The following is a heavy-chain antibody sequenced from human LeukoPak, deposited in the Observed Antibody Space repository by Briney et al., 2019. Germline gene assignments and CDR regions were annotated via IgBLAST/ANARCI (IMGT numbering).Heavy chain of an antibody. J-gene: IGHJ6*02. CDR2: IYYSGST. CDR3: ARAGFVDNHGMDV. V-gene: IGHV4-30-4*01. D-gene: IGHD3-10*01. Sequence: PSQTLSLTCTVSGGSISSGDYYWSWIRQPPGKGLEWIGYIYYSGSTYYNPSLKSRVTISVDTSKNQFSLKLSSVTAADTAVCYCARAGFVDNHGMDVWGQGTTVTVSS. CDR1: GGSISSGDYY.